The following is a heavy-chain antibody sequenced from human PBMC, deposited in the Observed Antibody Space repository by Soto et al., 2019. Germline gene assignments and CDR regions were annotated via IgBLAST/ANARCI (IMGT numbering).Heavy chain of an antibody. CDR3: AIDFYPLAYYFDY. CDR1: GYTFTNHG. V-gene: IGHV1-18*04. J-gene: IGHJ4*02. CDR2: ISGYNANT. Sequence: QVQLVQSGPEVKKPGASVKVSCKASGYTFTNHGISWVRQAPGQVLEWVGWISGYNANTKYAQKFQGRVTMSTDTTTNTAYMELRSLRSDDTAVYYCAIDFYPLAYYFDYWGQGTLVTVSS.